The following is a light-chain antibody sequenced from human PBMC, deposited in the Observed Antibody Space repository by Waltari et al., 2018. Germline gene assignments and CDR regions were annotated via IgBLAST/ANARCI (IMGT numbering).Light chain of an antibody. CDR2: YTS. CDR3: QQRRDWPLT. Sequence: DIVLTQSPAILSLSPGERASLSCRASQSVTNYLAWYQQKPGQAPRLLSYYTSNRATGIPASFSGSGFVTDFTLTISSLEPEDFAVYYCQQRRDWPLTFGGGTKVEIK. CDR1: QSVTNY. J-gene: IGKJ4*01. V-gene: IGKV3-11*01.